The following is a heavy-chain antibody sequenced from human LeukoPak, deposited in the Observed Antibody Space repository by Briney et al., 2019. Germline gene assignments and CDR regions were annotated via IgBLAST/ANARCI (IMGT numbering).Heavy chain of an antibody. J-gene: IGHJ4*02. Sequence: GESLKISCKGSGYSFTNYWIGWVRQMPGKGLEWMGIIYPDDSNTKYSPSFQGLVTISADKSISTAYLQWSSLKASDTAMYYCARMIGLGEVSPYFDYWGQGTLVTVSS. CDR3: ARMIGLGEVSPYFDY. CDR2: IYPDDSNT. D-gene: IGHD3-16*01. CDR1: GYSFTNYW. V-gene: IGHV5-51*01.